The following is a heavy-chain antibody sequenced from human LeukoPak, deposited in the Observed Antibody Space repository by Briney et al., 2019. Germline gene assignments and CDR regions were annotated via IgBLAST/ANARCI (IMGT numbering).Heavy chain of an antibody. CDR3: AKDRSSSGWYALDN. J-gene: IGHJ4*02. V-gene: IGHV3-23*01. D-gene: IGHD6-19*01. CDR2: ISATGGST. CDR1: GSTFSSYA. Sequence: GGSLRLSCAASGSTFSSYAINWVRQAPGKGLEWVSAISATGGSTNYADSVKGRFTISRDNSKNTLYMQMNSLRDEDTAVYYCAKDRSSSGWYALDNWGQGTLVTVAS.